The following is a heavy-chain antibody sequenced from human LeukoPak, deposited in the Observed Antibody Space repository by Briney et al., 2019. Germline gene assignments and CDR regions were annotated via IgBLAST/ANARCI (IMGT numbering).Heavy chain of an antibody. CDR3: AKDIVVVPAAMIRYYYYGMDV. CDR2: ISGSGGST. J-gene: IGHJ6*02. V-gene: IGHV3-23*01. Sequence: EGSLRLSCAASGFTFSSYAMSWVRQAPGKGLEWVSAISGSGGSTYYADSVKGRFTISRDNSKNTLYLQMNSLRAEDTAVYYCAKDIVVVPAAMIRYYYYGMDVWGQGTTVTVSS. D-gene: IGHD2-2*01. CDR1: GFTFSSYA.